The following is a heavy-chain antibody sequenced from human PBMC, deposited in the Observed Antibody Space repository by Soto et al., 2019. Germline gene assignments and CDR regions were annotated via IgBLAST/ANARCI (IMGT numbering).Heavy chain of an antibody. V-gene: IGHV5-51*01. J-gene: IGHJ1*01. CDR1: GYSFTSYW. Sequence: GESLKISCKGSGYSFTSYWIGWVRQMPGKGLEWMGIIFPSDSDTRYGPSFQGQLTISVDKSISTAYLQWSSLKASDTAMYYCARLDTIFGSWFQHWGQGTLVTVSS. CDR2: IFPSDSDT. D-gene: IGHD3-3*01. CDR3: ARLDTIFGSWFQH.